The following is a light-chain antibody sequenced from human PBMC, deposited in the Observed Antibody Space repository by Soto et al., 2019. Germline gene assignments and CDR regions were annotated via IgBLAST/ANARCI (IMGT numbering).Light chain of an antibody. V-gene: IGLV2-23*02. CDR3: CSYAGSATIV. Sequence: QSALTQPASVSGSPGQSITISCTGTSSDVGTFSLVSWYQQDPGKAPKLILYEVTKRPSGISNRFSGSKSGNTASLTISGLQAEDEADYYCCSYAGSATIVFGGGTKLTVL. J-gene: IGLJ3*02. CDR2: EVT. CDR1: SSDVGTFSL.